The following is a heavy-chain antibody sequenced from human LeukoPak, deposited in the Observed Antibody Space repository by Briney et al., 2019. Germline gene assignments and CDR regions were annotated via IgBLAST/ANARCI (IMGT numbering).Heavy chain of an antibody. V-gene: IGHV4-59*12. CDR1: GGSISSYY. J-gene: IGHJ4*02. CDR3: ARAGGYSYGCDY. CDR2: IYYSGST. D-gene: IGHD5-18*01. Sequence: PSETLSLTCTVSGGSISSYYWSWIRQPPGKGLEWIGYIYYSGSTNYNPSLKSRVTISVDTSKNQFSLKLSSVTAADTAVYYCARAGGYSYGCDYWGQGTLVTVSS.